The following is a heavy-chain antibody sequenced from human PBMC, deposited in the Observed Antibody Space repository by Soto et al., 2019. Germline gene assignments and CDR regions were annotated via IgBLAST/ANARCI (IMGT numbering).Heavy chain of an antibody. CDR3: ARNNWNDVFWFDP. CDR1: DGSISSYY. CDR2: IYHNGNT. J-gene: IGHJ5*02. Sequence: ASETLSLTCTVADGSISSYYWSWIRQPPGKGLEWIGYIYHNGNTNYNPSLKSRVTISVDTSKNHFSLNLRSVTAADTAVYYCARNNWNDVFWFDPWGQGILVTVS. V-gene: IGHV4-59*01. D-gene: IGHD1-20*01.